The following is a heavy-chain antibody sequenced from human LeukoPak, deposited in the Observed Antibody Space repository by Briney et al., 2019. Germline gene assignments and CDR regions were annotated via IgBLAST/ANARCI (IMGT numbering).Heavy chain of an antibody. CDR2: IGSSPNYI. D-gene: IGHD4-17*01. CDR3: ARGPDTYGPFDS. Sequence: PGGSLRLSCAASKFTFSSYEMNWVRQAPGKGLEWVSSIGSSPNYIYLADSVEGRFTISRDDAKNSLYLQMNSLRAEDTAIYYCARGPDTYGPFDSWGQGTLVTVSS. CDR1: KFTFSSYE. V-gene: IGHV3-21*01. J-gene: IGHJ4*02.